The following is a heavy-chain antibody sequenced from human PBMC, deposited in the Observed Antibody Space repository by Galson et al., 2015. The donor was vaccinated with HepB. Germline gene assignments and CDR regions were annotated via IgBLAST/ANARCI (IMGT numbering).Heavy chain of an antibody. Sequence: SLRLSCAASGFSFRNYGMHWVRQAPGKGLVWVARITNNGETTNYADPVKGRFTISRDNAKNTMSLQMNSLRAEDTAVYFCARDSARMDVWGQGTTVIVSS. J-gene: IGHJ6*02. V-gene: IGHV3-74*01. CDR2: ITNNGETT. CDR1: GFSFRNYG. CDR3: ARDSARMDV.